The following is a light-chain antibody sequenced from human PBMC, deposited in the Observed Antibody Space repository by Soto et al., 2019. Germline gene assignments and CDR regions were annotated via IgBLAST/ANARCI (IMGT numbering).Light chain of an antibody. CDR3: GLYLGSDIYWV. V-gene: IGLV8-61*01. CDR1: SGSVSPSYY. J-gene: IGLJ3*02. Sequence: QTVVTQEPSFSVSPGGTVTLTCGLSSGSVSPSYYPTWYQQTPGQAPRRLIYTTSTRSSGVPGRFSGSILENKAALTITGAQADDESNYYWGLYLGSDIYWVFGGGTKLTVL. CDR2: TTS.